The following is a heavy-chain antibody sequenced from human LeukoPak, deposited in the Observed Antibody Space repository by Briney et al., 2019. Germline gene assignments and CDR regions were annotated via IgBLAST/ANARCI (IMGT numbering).Heavy chain of an antibody. Sequence: PGGSLRLSCAASGITFRSYGMHWVRQAPGKGLEWVAVISYDGSHKYYADSVTGRFSISRDNSKNTLYLQMNSLRADDTAVYYCAKGARGDTVTSIVGLNWFDPWGQGTLVTVSS. CDR2: ISYDGSHK. V-gene: IGHV3-30*18. CDR3: AKGARGDTVTSIVGLNWFDP. J-gene: IGHJ5*02. CDR1: GITFRSYG. D-gene: IGHD4-17*01.